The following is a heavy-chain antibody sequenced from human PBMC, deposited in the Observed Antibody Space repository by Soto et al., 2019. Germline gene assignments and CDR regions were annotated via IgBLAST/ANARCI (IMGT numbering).Heavy chain of an antibody. V-gene: IGHV4-59*01. Sequence: QVQLQESGPGLVKPSETLSLTCTVSGGTISRYYWSWIRQPPGKGLEWIGYMYNTGSTVYNPSFKSRVTISVDTSENQFSLELNSVTAADTAVYYCARDLWGYCGTDCYPLDVWGQGTTVTVSS. CDR3: ARDLWGYCGTDCYPLDV. J-gene: IGHJ6*02. D-gene: IGHD2-21*02. CDR2: MYNTGST. CDR1: GGTISRYY.